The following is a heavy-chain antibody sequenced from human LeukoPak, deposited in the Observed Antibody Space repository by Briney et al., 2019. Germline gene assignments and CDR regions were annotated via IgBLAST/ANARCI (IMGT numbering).Heavy chain of an antibody. CDR2: ITPNGGST. Sequence: GPSEKLSCNASGHPYPSHYIHWARQASGQALEWMGTITPNGGSTSYAQKFQGRVTTSRDTSTSTVYMELSSLGSENTAVYDCARDIGGGGYSYGYSVDYWGQGTLVTVSS. CDR1: GHPYPSHY. V-gene: IGHV1-46*01. D-gene: IGHD5-18*01. J-gene: IGHJ4*02. CDR3: ARDIGGGGYSYGYSVDY.